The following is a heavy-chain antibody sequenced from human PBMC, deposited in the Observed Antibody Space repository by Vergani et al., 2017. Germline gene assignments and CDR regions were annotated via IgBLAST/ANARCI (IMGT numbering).Heavy chain of an antibody. CDR2: IYYSGST. J-gene: IGHJ4*02. V-gene: IGHV4-59*11. CDR3: ARDLNSGWYFYYFDY. Sequence: QVQLQESGPGLVKPSETLSLTCTVSGGSISSHYWSWIRQPPGKGLEWIGYIYYSGSTNYNPSLKSRVTISVDTSKNQFSLKLSSVTAADTAVYYCARDLNSGWYFYYFDYWGQGTLVTVSS. CDR1: GGSISSHY. D-gene: IGHD6-19*01.